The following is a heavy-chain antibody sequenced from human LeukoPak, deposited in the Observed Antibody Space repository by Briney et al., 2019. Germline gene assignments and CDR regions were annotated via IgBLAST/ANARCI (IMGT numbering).Heavy chain of an antibody. Sequence: GGALRLSCAASGFIFSSYGMHWVRQAPGKGLEWVAVIWFDGSKKYYADSVKGRITISRDDSKNTLYLQMNSLRAEDTAVYYCARDGCGGDCYLADYWGQGTLVTVSS. D-gene: IGHD2-21*02. J-gene: IGHJ4*02. V-gene: IGHV3-33*01. CDR2: IWFDGSKK. CDR1: GFIFSSYG. CDR3: ARDGCGGDCYLADY.